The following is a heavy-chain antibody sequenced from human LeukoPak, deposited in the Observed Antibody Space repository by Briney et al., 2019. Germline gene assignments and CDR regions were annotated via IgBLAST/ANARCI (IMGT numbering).Heavy chain of an antibody. CDR2: ISSRSDYI. CDR3: VKDLRSDFMGVLSRYLSY. Sequence: GGSLRLSCAASGFTFSSYNMYWVRQAPGKGLEWVSSISSRSDYIFYADSVKGRFTISRDNSKSTLYLQMSSLRAEDTAVYLCVKDLRSDFMGVLSRYLSYWGQGTLVTVSS. V-gene: IGHV3-21*01. D-gene: IGHD2/OR15-2a*01. J-gene: IGHJ4*02. CDR1: GFTFSSYN.